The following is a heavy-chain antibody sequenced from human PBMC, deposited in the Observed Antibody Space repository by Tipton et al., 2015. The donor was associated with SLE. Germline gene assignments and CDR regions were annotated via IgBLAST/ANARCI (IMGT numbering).Heavy chain of an antibody. J-gene: IGHJ5*02. CDR1: GGSFSGYY. V-gene: IGHV4-34*01. D-gene: IGHD2-2*01. CDR3: ARDDEYCSSSSCYLFDP. Sequence: TLSLTCAVSGGSFSGYYWSWIRQPPGKGLEWIGEINHSGSINYNPSLKRRVTISVDTSKNQFSLKLRSVTAADTAAYYCARDDEYCSSSSCYLFDPWGPGTLVTVSS. CDR2: INHSGSI.